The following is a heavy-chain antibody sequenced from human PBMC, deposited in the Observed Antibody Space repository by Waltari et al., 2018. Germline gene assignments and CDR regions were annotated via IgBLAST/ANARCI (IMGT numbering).Heavy chain of an antibody. V-gene: IGHV5-51*03. CDR3: ARAYYDFWSGDLYYFDY. CDR2: IYPGDSDT. J-gene: IGHJ4*02. D-gene: IGHD3-3*01. Sequence: EVQLVQSGAEVKKPGESLKLSCKGSGYSFTSYWIGWLRQMPGKGLEWMGIIYPGDSDTRYSPSFQGQVTISADKSISTAYLQWSSLKASDTAMYYCARAYYDFWSGDLYYFDYWGQGTLVTVSS. CDR1: GYSFTSYW.